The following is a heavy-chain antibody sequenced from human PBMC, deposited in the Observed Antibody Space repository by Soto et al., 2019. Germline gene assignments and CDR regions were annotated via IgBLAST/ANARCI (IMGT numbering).Heavy chain of an antibody. J-gene: IGHJ4*02. CDR2: ISWNSGSI. V-gene: IGHV3-9*01. CDR1: GFTFDDYA. Sequence: GGSLRLSCAASGFTFDDYAMQWVRQAPGKGLEWVSGISWNSGSIGYADSVKGRFTISRDNAKNSLYLQMNSLRAEDTALYYCAKGPKGNYDSSGYESHFDYWGQGTLVTVSS. D-gene: IGHD3-22*01. CDR3: AKGPKGNYDSSGYESHFDY.